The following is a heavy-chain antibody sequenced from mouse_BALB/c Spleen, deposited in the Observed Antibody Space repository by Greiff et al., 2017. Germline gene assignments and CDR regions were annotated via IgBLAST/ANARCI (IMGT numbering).Heavy chain of an antibody. D-gene: IGHD3-2*01. CDR2: ISYSGST. CDR1: GDSITSGY. Sequence: EVQRVESGPSLVKPSQTLSLTCSVTGDSITSGYWNWIRKFPGNKLEYMGYISYSGSTYYNPSLKSRISITRDTSKNQYYLQLNSVTTEDTATYYCARGQLGLRIFDYWGQGTTLTVSS. CDR3: ARGQLGLRIFDY. V-gene: IGHV3-8*02. J-gene: IGHJ2*01.